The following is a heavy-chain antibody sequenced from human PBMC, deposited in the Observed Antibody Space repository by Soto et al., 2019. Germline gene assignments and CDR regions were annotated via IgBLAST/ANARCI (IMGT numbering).Heavy chain of an antibody. D-gene: IGHD6-19*01. CDR3: AHSSSHGSDFDF. V-gene: IGHV2-5*02. CDR1: GFSLSTSGVG. J-gene: IGHJ4*02. Sequence: QITLKESGPTLVKPTQTLTQTCTFSGFSLSTSGVGVGWIRQPPGKALEWLALIYWDDDERYSPSLKSRLTITKDTSKNQVVLTMTNMDPVDTATYYCAHSSSHGSDFDFWGQGTLVTVSS. CDR2: IYWDDDE.